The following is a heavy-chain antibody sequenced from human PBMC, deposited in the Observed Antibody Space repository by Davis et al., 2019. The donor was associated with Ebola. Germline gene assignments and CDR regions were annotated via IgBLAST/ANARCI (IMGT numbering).Heavy chain of an antibody. J-gene: IGHJ4*02. V-gene: IGHV1-24*01. CDR2: FEFEVGGT. CDR3: ATAGDYFDNSALDD. D-gene: IGHD3-9*01. CDR1: GHSLSDLV. Sequence: SVTVSCKVSGHSLSDLVLHWVRQAPGIGLEWMGGFEFEVGGTTYAQKFDGRVTMTEDTSTDTAYMDLNSLRSDDTAVYYCATAGDYFDNSALDDWGQGTLVTVSS.